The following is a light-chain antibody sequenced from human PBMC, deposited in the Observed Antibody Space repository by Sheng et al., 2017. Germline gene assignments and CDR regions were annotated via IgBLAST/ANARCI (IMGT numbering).Light chain of an antibody. CDR3: QRLDNYPLT. Sequence: DIQLTQSPSSLSASVGDRVTITCRASQGISTYLGWYQQKPGKAPKLLIYAASSLHSGVPSRFSGSGSGTDFTLTISNLQPEDFATYYCQRLDNYPLTFGGGTKVEI. CDR1: QGISTY. CDR2: AAS. V-gene: IGKV1-9*01. J-gene: IGKJ4*01.